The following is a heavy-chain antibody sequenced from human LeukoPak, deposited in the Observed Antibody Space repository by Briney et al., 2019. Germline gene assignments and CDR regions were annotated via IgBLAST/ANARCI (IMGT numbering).Heavy chain of an antibody. V-gene: IGHV4-31*03. CDR2: IYYTGST. Sequence: PSETLSLTCTVSGGPITNGYNWSWIRQLPGKGLEWLGYIYYTGSTYYNPSLESRVTISVDTSKTQFSLKLTSVTAADTAVYYCARSGQLSRIDYWGQGTLVTVSS. J-gene: IGHJ4*02. D-gene: IGHD5-24*01. CDR1: GGPITNGYN. CDR3: ARSGQLSRIDY.